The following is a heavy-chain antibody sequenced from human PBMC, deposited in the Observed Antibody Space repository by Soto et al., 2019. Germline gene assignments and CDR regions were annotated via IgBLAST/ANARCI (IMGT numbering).Heavy chain of an antibody. D-gene: IGHD2-15*01. V-gene: IGHV3-23*01. J-gene: IGHJ5*02. CDR1: GFTFSSYA. CDR2: ISGSGGST. CDR3: AKDPPARVVVAGTRNGFDP. Sequence: EVQLLESGGGLVQPGGSLRLSCAASGFTFSSYAMSWVRQAPGKGLEWVSAISGSGGSTYYADSVKGRFTISRDNSKNTLYLQINRLRAEDTAVYYWAKDPPARVVVAGTRNGFDPWGQGTLVSVCS.